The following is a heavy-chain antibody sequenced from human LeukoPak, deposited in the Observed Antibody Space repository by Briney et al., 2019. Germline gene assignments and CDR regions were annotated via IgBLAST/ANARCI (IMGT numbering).Heavy chain of an antibody. CDR1: GVSVSSGSYY. Sequence: PSETLSLTCTVSGVSVSSGSYYWSWLRQPKGKGLEWIGRIYTSGSNNYNPTLKSRITISVHTSKNQFSLKLSSVTAAFTAVYYCAIFSSAFILDYLGQGTLVTGSS. V-gene: IGHV4-61*01. CDR3: AIFSSAFILDY. J-gene: IGHJ4*02. D-gene: IGHD3-9*01. CDR2: IYTSGSN.